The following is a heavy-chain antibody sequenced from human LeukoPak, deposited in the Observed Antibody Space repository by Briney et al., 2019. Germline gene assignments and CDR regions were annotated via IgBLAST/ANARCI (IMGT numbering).Heavy chain of an antibody. D-gene: IGHD6-6*01. Sequence: SETLSLTCTVSGGSISSSGSYWGWIRQPPGKGLEWIGSIYYSGNTYNPSLKSRVTISVDSSKNQFSLNLTSVNAADTAVYYCARVMAARQEDLNWFDPWGQGTLVTVSS. CDR2: IYYSGNT. V-gene: IGHV4-39*07. CDR3: ARVMAARQEDLNWFDP. J-gene: IGHJ5*02. CDR1: GGSISSSGSY.